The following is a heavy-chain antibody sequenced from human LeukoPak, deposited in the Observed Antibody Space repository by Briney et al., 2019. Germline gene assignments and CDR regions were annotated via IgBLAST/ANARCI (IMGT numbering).Heavy chain of an antibody. D-gene: IGHD3-22*01. CDR3: ARFVGGITMIVVTPHFDY. CDR2: ISAYNGNT. J-gene: IGHJ4*02. CDR1: GYTFTSYG. Sequence: ASVKVSCKASGYTFTSYGISWVRQAPGQGLEWMGWISAYNGNTNYAQKLQGRVTMTTDTSTSTAYMELRSLRSDDTAVYYCARFVGGITMIVVTPHFDYWGQGTLVTVSS. V-gene: IGHV1-18*01.